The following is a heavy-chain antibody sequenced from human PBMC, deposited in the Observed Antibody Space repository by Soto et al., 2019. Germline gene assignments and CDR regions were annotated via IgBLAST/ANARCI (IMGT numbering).Heavy chain of an antibody. D-gene: IGHD3-10*01. CDR2: IGTAGDT. CDR1: GFTFSSYD. CDR3: ARVAPITMVRGVITPYGMDV. Sequence: GGSLRLSCAASGFTFSSYDMHWVRQATGKGLEWVSAIGTAGDTYYPGSVKGRFTISRENAKNSLYLQMNSLRAGDTAVYYCARVAPITMVRGVITPYGMDVWGQGTTVTVSS. J-gene: IGHJ6*02. V-gene: IGHV3-13*01.